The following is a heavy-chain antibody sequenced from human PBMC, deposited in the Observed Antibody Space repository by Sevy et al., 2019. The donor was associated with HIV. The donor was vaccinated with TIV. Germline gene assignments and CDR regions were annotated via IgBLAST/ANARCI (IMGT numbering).Heavy chain of an antibody. CDR2: ISSTGGST. CDR1: GFTLSSNA. V-gene: IGHV3-23*01. Sequence: GGSLRLSCAASGFTLSSNAMSWVRQAPGKGLEWVSSISSTGGSTYHADSVRGRFSISRDNSKNTLYLHMNSLRAEDTAVYYCAKDPNVHTAMAYYFDYWGQGTLVTVSS. J-gene: IGHJ4*02. CDR3: AKDPNVHTAMAYYFDY. D-gene: IGHD5-18*01.